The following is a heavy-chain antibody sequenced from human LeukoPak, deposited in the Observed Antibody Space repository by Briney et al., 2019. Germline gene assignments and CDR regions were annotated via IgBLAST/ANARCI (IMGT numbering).Heavy chain of an antibody. J-gene: IGHJ6*02. D-gene: IGHD2-21*01. V-gene: IGHV1-8*01. Sequence: ASVKVSCKASGYTFSSYDINWVRQAPGQGLEWMGWMNPNSGNTGSAQKFQGRVTMTRNTSISTAYMELSSLRSEDTAVYYCASPTKQGTVADQYCGSIRHYYGMDIWGQGTTVTVSS. CDR1: GYTFSSYD. CDR3: ASPTKQGTVADQYCGSIRHYYGMDI. CDR2: MNPNSGNT.